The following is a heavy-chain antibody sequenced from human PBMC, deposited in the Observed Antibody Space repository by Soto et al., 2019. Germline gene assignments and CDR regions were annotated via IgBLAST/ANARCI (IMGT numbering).Heavy chain of an antibody. J-gene: IGHJ6*02. CDR3: ARDLVGGVGGGIYTFFYGVNV. D-gene: IGHD3-16*01. CDR2: INPSGGTT. V-gene: IGHV1-46*01. CDR1: GYTFTNYY. Sequence: ASMKVSCKASGYTFTNYYIYWVRQAPAQVLGWMGIINPSGGTTAYTPKFEGRLTMTRETSKNTFYRELSGLISGETAVYYCARDLVGGVGGGIYTFFYGVNVGGQGTGVTV.